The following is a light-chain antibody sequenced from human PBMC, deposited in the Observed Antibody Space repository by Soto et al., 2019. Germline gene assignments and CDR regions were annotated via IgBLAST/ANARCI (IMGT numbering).Light chain of an antibody. J-gene: IGKJ1*01. Sequence: DIVLTQSPGTLSLSSGERATLSCRASQSVGSSYLAWYQQTPGKAPRLLIYGASNRATGIPDRFSGSGSGTDFTLTISRLEPEDFAVYYCQQFGVSPWTFGQGTKVDIK. CDR3: QQFGVSPWT. V-gene: IGKV3-20*01. CDR2: GAS. CDR1: QSVGSSY.